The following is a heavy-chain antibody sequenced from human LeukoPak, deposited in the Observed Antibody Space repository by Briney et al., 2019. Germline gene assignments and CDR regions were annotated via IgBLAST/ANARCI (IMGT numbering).Heavy chain of an antibody. Sequence: SETLSLTCTVSGGSISSSNYYWGWIRQPPGTGLECIGSIYYSGRTYYNPSLKSRVTISVDTSKNQFSLKLSSVTAADTAVYYCARIEYSGPLDYWGQGTPVTVSS. J-gene: IGHJ4*02. CDR1: GGSISSSNYY. CDR3: ARIEYSGPLDY. CDR2: IYYSGRT. D-gene: IGHD1-26*01. V-gene: IGHV4-39*07.